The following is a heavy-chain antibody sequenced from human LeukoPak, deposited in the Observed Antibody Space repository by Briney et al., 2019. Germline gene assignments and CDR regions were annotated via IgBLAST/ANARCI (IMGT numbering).Heavy chain of an antibody. Sequence: PGGSLRLSCEASGFSFSSYEMNWVRQAPGKGLEWVSYISSSTRTIYYADSVKGRFTISRDNARNSLFLQMNSLRAEDTAVYYCARDLRYCSSASCSENGAFDIWGQGTMVTVSS. CDR3: ARDLRYCSSASCSENGAFDI. D-gene: IGHD2-2*01. CDR1: GFSFSSYE. CDR2: ISSSTRTI. V-gene: IGHV3-48*03. J-gene: IGHJ3*02.